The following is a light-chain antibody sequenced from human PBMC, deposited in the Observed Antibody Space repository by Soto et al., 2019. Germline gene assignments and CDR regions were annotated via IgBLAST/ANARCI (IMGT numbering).Light chain of an antibody. CDR1: QSVNKH. CDR2: DTS. Sequence: EIVLTQSPATLSVSPGERATLSCRASQSVNKHLAWYQHRPGQAPRLLIYDTSYRAAGIPARFSGSGSGTDFTLTICSLEHEDLAVYYCQQRGTFGPGTKVDSK. J-gene: IGKJ3*01. CDR3: QQRGT. V-gene: IGKV3-11*01.